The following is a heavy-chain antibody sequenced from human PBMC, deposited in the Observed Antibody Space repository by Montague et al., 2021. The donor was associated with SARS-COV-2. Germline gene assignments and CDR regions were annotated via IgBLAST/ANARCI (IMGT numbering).Heavy chain of an antibody. D-gene: IGHD3-10*01. CDR3: ARAVSVRRAVSWFDP. V-gene: IGHV4-38-2*02. J-gene: IGHJ5*02. Sequence: SETLSLTCTASGYSISDGYYWVWIRQPPGKGLEWIGNIFQSGTTYYNPSLERRSTMSVDTSNNQFSLNLTSVTPADTAVYYCARAVSVRRAVSWFDPWGQGALVTVSS. CDR1: GYSISDGYY. CDR2: IFQSGTT.